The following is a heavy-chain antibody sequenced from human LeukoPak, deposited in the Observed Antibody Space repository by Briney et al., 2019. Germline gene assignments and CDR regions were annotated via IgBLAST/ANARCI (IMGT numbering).Heavy chain of an antibody. CDR2: ITGSGGST. CDR3: AKWGDYDVLTGYYDPDY. CDR1: GFTFSNYA. Sequence: GGSLRLSCAASGFTFSNYAMSWVRQAPGKGLECVSAITGSGGSTYYADSVKGRFAIPRDNSKNTLYLQMNSLRAEDTAVYYCAKWGDYDVLTGYYDPDYWGQGTLVTVSS. D-gene: IGHD3-9*01. V-gene: IGHV3-23*01. J-gene: IGHJ4*02.